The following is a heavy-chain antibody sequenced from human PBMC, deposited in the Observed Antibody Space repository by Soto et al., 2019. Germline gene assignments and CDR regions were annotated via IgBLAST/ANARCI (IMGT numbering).Heavy chain of an antibody. CDR3: ARQIYDSDTGPNFQYYFDS. CDR1: GYSFAGYW. J-gene: IGHJ4*02. CDR2: IDPSDSQT. Sequence: GESLKTSCKGSGYSFAGYWITWVRQKPGKGLEWMGRIDPSDSQTYYSPSFRGHVTISVTKSITTVFLQWSSLRASDTAMYHCARQIYDSDTGPNFQYYFDSWGQGTPVTVSS. V-gene: IGHV5-10-1*01. D-gene: IGHD3-22*01.